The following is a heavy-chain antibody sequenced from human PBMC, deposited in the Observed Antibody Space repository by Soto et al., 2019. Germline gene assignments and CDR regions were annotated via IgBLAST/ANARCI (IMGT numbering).Heavy chain of an antibody. Sequence: ASVKVSCKASGYTFTSYGISWVRQAPGQGLEWMGWISAYNGKKNYAQKLQGRVTMTTDTSTSTAYMELRSLRSDDTAVYYCAREGRYSSEYWLDPWGQGTLVTVSS. J-gene: IGHJ5*02. CDR3: AREGRYSSEYWLDP. CDR2: ISAYNGKK. V-gene: IGHV1-18*01. D-gene: IGHD6-19*01. CDR1: GYTFTSYG.